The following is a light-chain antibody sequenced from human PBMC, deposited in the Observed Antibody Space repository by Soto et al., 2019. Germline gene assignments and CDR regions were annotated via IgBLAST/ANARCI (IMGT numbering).Light chain of an antibody. CDR1: SSDVGGSKF. CDR2: DVS. J-gene: IGLJ1*01. CDR3: SSYTSANSNV. Sequence: QSALTQPASVSGSRGQSITISRTGTSSDVGGSKFVSWYQQLPGKAPKLIISDVSDRPSGVSHRFSGSKSGNTASLTISGLQAEDEADYYCSSYTSANSNVFGTGTKVTVL. V-gene: IGLV2-14*03.